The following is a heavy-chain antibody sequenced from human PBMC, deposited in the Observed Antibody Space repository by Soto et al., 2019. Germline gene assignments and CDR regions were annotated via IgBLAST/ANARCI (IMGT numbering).Heavy chain of an antibody. D-gene: IGHD4-17*01. CDR1: GASITSAGYY. J-gene: IGHJ5*02. Sequence: QVQLQESGPGLVEPSQTLSLTCTVSGASITSAGYYWSWIRQHSGKGLEWIGYIHHSGSTYYNPSLKSRITFSVVTAKNQFSLRLTSVTAADTALYYCARNPIHGDYLGWLDPWGQGTLVTVSS. CDR3: ARNPIHGDYLGWLDP. CDR2: IHHSGST. V-gene: IGHV4-31*03.